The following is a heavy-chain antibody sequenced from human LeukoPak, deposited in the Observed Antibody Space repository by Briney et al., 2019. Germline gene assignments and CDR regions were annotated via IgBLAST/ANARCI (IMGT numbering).Heavy chain of an antibody. CDR1: GGSISSSSYY. D-gene: IGHD2-2*01. J-gene: IGHJ4*02. Sequence: SETLSLTCTVSGGSISSSSYYWGWIRQPPGKGLEWIGSIYYSGSTYYNPSLKSRVTISVDTSKNQFSLKLSSVTAADTAVYYCACDIVVVPAAMGVDYWAREPWSPTPQ. V-gene: IGHV4-39*01. CDR3: ACDIVVVPAAMGVDY. CDR2: IYYSGST.